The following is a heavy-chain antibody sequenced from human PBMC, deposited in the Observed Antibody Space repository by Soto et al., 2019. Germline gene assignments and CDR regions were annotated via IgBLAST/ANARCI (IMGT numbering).Heavy chain of an antibody. CDR1: GGSISSGGYY. D-gene: IGHD2-2*01. CDR3: ARDHGDNLQLFKWFDP. V-gene: IGHV4-31*03. J-gene: IGHJ5*02. CDR2: IYYSGST. Sequence: SETLSLTCTVSGGSISSGGYYWSWIRQHPGKGLEWIGYIYYSGSTYYNPSLKSRVTISVDTSKNQFSLKLSSVTAADTAVYYCARDHGDNLQLFKWFDPWGQGTLVTVSS.